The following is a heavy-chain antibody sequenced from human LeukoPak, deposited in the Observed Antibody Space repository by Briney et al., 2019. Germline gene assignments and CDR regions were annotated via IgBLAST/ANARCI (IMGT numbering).Heavy chain of an antibody. J-gene: IGHJ6*03. Sequence: SETLSLTCTVSGGSISSYYWSWIRQPPGKGLEWIGHIYYSGSTYYSGSTYYNPSLKSRVTISVDTSKNQFSLKLSSVTAADTAVYCCARDLRALRSYYMDVWGKGTTVTVSS. CDR1: GGSISSYY. D-gene: IGHD3-3*01. CDR3: ARDLRALRSYYMDV. CDR2: IYYSGSTYYSGST. V-gene: IGHV4-59*01.